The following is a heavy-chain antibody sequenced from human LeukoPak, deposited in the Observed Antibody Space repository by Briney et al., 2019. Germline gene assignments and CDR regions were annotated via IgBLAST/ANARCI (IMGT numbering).Heavy chain of an antibody. CDR2: IYYSGST. CDR1: GGSISSYY. J-gene: IGHJ4*02. Sequence: SETLSLTCTVSGGSISSYYWSWIRQPPGKGLEWIGYIYYSGSTNYNPSLKSRVTISVYTSKNQFSLKLSSVTAADTAVYYCARVHFSSGWIYYFDYWGQGTLVTVSS. V-gene: IGHV4-59*01. D-gene: IGHD6-19*01. CDR3: ARVHFSSGWIYYFDY.